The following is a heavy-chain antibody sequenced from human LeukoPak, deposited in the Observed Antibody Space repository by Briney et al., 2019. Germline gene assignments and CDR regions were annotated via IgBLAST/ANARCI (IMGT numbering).Heavy chain of an antibody. Sequence: GGSLRLSCAASGFTFNNYTMRWVRQAPGKGLEWVSGISGSGTTINYADSVKGRFTISRDNSKNTVYLQMNSLRAEDTVVYFCAKRLGSGPPIYGMDVWGQGTTVTVSS. CDR1: GFTFNNYT. J-gene: IGHJ6*02. CDR2: ISGSGTTI. D-gene: IGHD3-3*01. CDR3: AKRLGSGPPIYGMDV. V-gene: IGHV3-23*01.